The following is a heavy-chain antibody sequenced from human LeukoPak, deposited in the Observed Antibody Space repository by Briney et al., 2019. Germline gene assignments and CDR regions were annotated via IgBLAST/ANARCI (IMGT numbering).Heavy chain of an antibody. D-gene: IGHD1-26*01. J-gene: IGHJ4*02. CDR3: ARAREREVDY. CDR2: IKQDGSET. V-gene: IGHV3-7*01. Sequence: PGGSLRLSCAASGFTFSAYWMTWVRQAPVKGVGWVASIKQDGSETSYVASVRGRFTISRDNARNSLFLQMNSLRAEDTAVYYCARAREREVDYWGQGTLVTVSS. CDR1: GFTFSAYW.